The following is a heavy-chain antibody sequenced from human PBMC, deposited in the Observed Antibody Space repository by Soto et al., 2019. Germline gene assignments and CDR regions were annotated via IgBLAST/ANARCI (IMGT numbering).Heavy chain of an antibody. V-gene: IGHV4-4*09. Sequence: SSETLSLTCRGSGGSISHDYWTWIRQPPGKGLEWIGYIYKGGSINYNPSLKSRVTISVDTTNNQLSLKLSCVTAADTAVYYCARAYYDQSRYVVDSSARGTLVPVSS. D-gene: IGHD3-22*01. J-gene: IGHJ5*01. CDR3: ARAYYDQSRYVVDS. CDR2: IYKGGSI. CDR1: GGSISHDY.